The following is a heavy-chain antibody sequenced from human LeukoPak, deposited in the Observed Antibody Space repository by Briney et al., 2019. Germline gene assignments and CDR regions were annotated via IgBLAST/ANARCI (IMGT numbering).Heavy chain of an antibody. D-gene: IGHD2-2*02. CDR3: ARGYCSSTSCYKVEYYGMDV. J-gene: IGHJ6*02. V-gene: IGHV3-21*03. CDR2: ISSSSSYI. CDR1: GFTFSSYS. Sequence: GGSLRLSCAASGFTFSSYSMNWVRQAPGKGQEWVSSISSSSSYIYYADSVKGRFTISRDNAKNSLYLQMNSLRAEDTAVYYCARGYCSSTSCYKVEYYGMDVWGQGTTVTVSS.